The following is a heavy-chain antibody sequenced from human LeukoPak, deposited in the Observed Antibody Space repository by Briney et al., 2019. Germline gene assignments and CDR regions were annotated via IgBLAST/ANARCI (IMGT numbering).Heavy chain of an antibody. CDR2: ISSSSSYI. CDR3: ARGRRYSGYEFDY. Sequence: GGSLRLSCAASGFTFSSYSMNWLRQAPGEGLEWVSSISSSSSYIYYADSVKGRFTISRDNAKNSLYLQMNSLRAEDTAVYYCARGRRYSGYEFDYWGQGTLVTVSS. D-gene: IGHD5-12*01. V-gene: IGHV3-21*01. CDR1: GFTFSSYS. J-gene: IGHJ4*02.